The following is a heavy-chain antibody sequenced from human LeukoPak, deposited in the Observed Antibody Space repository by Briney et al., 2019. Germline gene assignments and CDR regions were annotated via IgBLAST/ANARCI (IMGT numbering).Heavy chain of an antibody. CDR1: GYTFTGYY. Sequence: SVKVSCKASGYTFTGYYMHWVRQAPGQGLEWMGGIIPIFGTANYAQKFQGRVTITADESTSTAYMELSSLRSEDTAVYYCARREDIVVVPAAIPRGGYFDWLGAFDIWGQGTMVTVSS. CDR2: IIPIFGTA. J-gene: IGHJ3*02. V-gene: IGHV1-69*13. CDR3: ARREDIVVVPAAIPRGGYFDWLGAFDI. D-gene: IGHD2-2*02.